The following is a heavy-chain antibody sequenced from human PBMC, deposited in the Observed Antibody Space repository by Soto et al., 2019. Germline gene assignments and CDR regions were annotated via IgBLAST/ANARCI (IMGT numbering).Heavy chain of an antibody. CDR1: GFSLTTSEVG. D-gene: IGHD3-10*01. J-gene: IGHJ4*02. Sequence: QITLKESGPTLVKPTQTLTLTCTFSGFSLTTSEVGVGWIRQPPGKALEWLALIYWDDDERYNPSLENRLIITNDTSKNQLVLSMTNIDSVYTVTYHCAHRRRGSGSYSFLYWGQGTLVTVSS. CDR3: AHRRRGSGSYSFLY. CDR2: IYWDDDE. V-gene: IGHV2-5*02.